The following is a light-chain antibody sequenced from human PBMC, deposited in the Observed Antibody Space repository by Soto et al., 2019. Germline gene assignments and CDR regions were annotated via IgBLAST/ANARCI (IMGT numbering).Light chain of an antibody. CDR2: WAS. CDR1: QSVLYSSNNKNY. V-gene: IGKV4-1*01. CDR3: QQYYTTPKT. Sequence: DIVMTQSPYSLAVSLGERATINCKSSQSVLYSSNNKNYLAWYQQKPGQPPKLLIYWASTRESGVPDRFSGSGSGTDFTLTISSLQAEYVAVYYCQQYYTTPKTFGQGTKLEIK. J-gene: IGKJ2*01.